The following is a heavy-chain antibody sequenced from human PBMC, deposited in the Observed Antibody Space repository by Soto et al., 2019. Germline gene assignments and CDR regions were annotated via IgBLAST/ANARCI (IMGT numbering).Heavy chain of an antibody. V-gene: IGHV3-7*01. J-gene: IGHJ4*02. CDR3: AIPPRPGIQLQDY. CDR2: IKQDGSEK. Sequence: EVQLVESGGGLVQPGGSLRLSCAASGFTFSSYWMSWVRQAPGKGLEWVANIKQDGSEKYYVDSVKGRFTISRDNAKNSLYLQMKSLRAEDTAVYCGAIPPRPGIQLQDYWGQGTLVTVSA. D-gene: IGHD5-18*01. CDR1: GFTFSSYW.